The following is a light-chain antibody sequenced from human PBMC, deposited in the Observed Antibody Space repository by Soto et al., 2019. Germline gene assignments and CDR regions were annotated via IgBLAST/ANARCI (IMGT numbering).Light chain of an antibody. V-gene: IGLV2-11*01. Sequence: TQARSVSGSPGQSFTISCTGTSSDVGGSTYVSWYQQNPGKAPKLMIYDVSIRPSGVPDRFSGSKYGNTASLTISGLQAEDEADYYCCSYAGSYTLGVFGTGTKVTVL. CDR1: SSDVGGSTY. J-gene: IGLJ1*01. CDR2: DVS. CDR3: CSYAGSYTLGV.